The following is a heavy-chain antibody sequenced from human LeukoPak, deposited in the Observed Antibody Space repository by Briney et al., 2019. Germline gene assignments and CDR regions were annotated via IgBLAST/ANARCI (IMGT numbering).Heavy chain of an antibody. J-gene: IGHJ6*02. CDR3: ASTDSSGYADYYYGMDV. CDR1: GYTFTDYP. Sequence: SVKVSCKASGYTFTDYPIHWVRQAPGQGLEWMGGIIPIFGTANYAQKFQGRVTITADESTSTAYMELSSLRSEDTAVYYCASTDSSGYADYYYGMDVWGQGTTVTVSS. V-gene: IGHV1-69*13. D-gene: IGHD3-22*01. CDR2: IIPIFGTA.